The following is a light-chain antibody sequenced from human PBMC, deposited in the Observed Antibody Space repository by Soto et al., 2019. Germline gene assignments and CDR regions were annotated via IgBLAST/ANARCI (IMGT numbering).Light chain of an antibody. CDR2: GAS. CDR1: QSISSY. J-gene: IGKJ2*01. V-gene: IGKV1-9*01. CDR3: QQLNSHPRT. Sequence: DIQMTQSPSSLSASVGDRVTITCRASQSISSYLNWYQHKPGKAPNLLIFGASTLQSGVPSRFSGSGSGTEFTLTISSLQPEDFATYYCQQLNSHPRTFGQGTKVDIK.